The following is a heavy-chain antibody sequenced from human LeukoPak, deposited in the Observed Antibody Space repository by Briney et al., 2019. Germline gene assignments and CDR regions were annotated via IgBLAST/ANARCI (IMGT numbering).Heavy chain of an antibody. CDR1: GFTFSNYW. CDR2: ISSSSSYI. D-gene: IGHD6-19*01. CDR3: ARATSSGWFFDY. V-gene: IGHV3-21*01. J-gene: IGHJ4*02. Sequence: GGSLRLSCAASGFTFSNYWMHWVRQAPGKGLEWVSSISSSSSYIYYADSVKGRFTISRDNAKNSLYLQMNSLRAEDTAVYYCARATSSGWFFDYWGQGTLVTVSS.